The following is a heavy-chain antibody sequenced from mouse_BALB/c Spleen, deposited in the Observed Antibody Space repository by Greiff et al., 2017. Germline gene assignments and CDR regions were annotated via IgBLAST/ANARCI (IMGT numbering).Heavy chain of an antibody. Sequence: LQESGAELVRPGTSVKVSCKASGYAFTNYLIEWVKQRPGQGLEWIGVINPGSGGTNYNEKFKGKATLTADKSSSTAYMQLSSLTSDDSAVYFCARMDYDYDGYAMDYWGQGTSVTVSS. CDR3: ARMDYDYDGYAMDY. CDR2: INPGSGGT. D-gene: IGHD2-4*01. J-gene: IGHJ4*01. CDR1: GYAFTNYL. V-gene: IGHV1-54*01.